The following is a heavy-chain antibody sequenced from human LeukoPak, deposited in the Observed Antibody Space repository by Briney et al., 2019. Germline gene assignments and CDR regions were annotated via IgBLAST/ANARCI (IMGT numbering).Heavy chain of an antibody. V-gene: IGHV5-51*01. J-gene: IGHJ3*02. CDR1: GYSFTSYW. CDR2: IYPGDSDT. D-gene: IGHD2-15*01. CDR3: ARPALHHVGLYASDI. Sequence: GESLKISRKGSGYSFTSYWIGWVRQMPGKGLEWMGIIYPGDSDTRYSPSFQGQVTISADKSISTAYLQWSSLKASDTAMYYCARPALHHVGLYASDIWGQGTMVTVSS.